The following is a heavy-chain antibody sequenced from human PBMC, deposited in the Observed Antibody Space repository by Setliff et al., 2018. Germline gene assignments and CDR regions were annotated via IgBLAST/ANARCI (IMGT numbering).Heavy chain of an antibody. D-gene: IGHD1-26*01. CDR1: GYTFTSYY. CDR3: ARRMWELRSDAFDI. CDR2: INPSGGST. Sequence: ASVKVSCKASGYTFTSYYMHWVRQAPGQGLEWMGIINPSGGSTNYAQKFQGRVTMTSDTSTSTVYMELSSLRSEGTALYYCARRMWELRSDAFDIWGQGTMVTVSS. V-gene: IGHV1-46*01. J-gene: IGHJ3*02.